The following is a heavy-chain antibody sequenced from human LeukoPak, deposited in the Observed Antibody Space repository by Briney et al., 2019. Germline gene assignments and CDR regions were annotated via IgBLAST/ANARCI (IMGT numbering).Heavy chain of an antibody. CDR3: ARDRGWLQNRKDGDDY. CDR1: GFTFSSYS. CDR2: ISSSSSYI. J-gene: IGHJ4*02. D-gene: IGHD5-24*01. V-gene: IGHV3-21*01. Sequence: PGGSLRLSCAASGFTFSSYSMNWVRQAPGKGLEGVSSISSSSSYIYYADSVKGRFTISRDNAKNSLYLQMNSLRAEDTAVYYCARDRGWLQNRKDGDDYWGQGTLVTVSS.